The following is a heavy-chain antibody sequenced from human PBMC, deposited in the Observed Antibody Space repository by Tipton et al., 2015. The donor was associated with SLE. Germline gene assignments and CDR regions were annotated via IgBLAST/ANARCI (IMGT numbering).Heavy chain of an antibody. V-gene: IGHV4-30-4*01. D-gene: IGHD6-19*01. CDR2: IYYTGST. J-gene: IGHJ6*02. Sequence: TLSLTCSVSGGSTSNGDSFWSWIRQPPGKGLEWIAYIYYTGSTYYNPSLKSRLDISLDTSTNQFSLNLNSVTAADTAVYYCASMKLGSSGWFGDYYYGMDVWGQGTTVTVSS. CDR1: GGSTSNGDSF. CDR3: ASMKLGSSGWFGDYYYGMDV.